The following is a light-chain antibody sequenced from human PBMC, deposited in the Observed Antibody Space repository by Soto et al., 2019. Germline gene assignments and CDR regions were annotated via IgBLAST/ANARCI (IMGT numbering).Light chain of an antibody. CDR2: GAS. CDR3: QQRSNWLFT. CDR1: QSVNRK. Sequence: EIVMTQSPATLSVSPGERATLSCRASQSVNRKLAWYQQKPGQGPRLLIYGASTRATDIPARFSGSGSGTEFTLTISSLQSEDFAVYYCQQRSNWLFTFGGGTKVDIK. J-gene: IGKJ4*01. V-gene: IGKV3-15*01.